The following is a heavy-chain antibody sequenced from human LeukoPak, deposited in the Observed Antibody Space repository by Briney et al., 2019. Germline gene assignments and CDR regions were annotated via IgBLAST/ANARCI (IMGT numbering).Heavy chain of an antibody. CDR1: GGSISNYY. V-gene: IGHV4-59*07. CDR2: IYYSGTT. D-gene: IGHD3-16*02. CDR3: ARVAPELEARYYYYMDV. Sequence: SDTLSLTCTVSGGSISNYYWSWIRQPPRQGLKWIGQIYYSGTTNYKPSLKSRVSISVDTSKNQFSLRLSSVTAADTAVYYCARVAPELEARYYYYMDVWGKGTTVPVSS. J-gene: IGHJ6*03.